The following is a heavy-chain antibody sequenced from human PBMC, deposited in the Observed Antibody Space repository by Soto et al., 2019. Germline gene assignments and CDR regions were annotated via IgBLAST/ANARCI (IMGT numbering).Heavy chain of an antibody. D-gene: IGHD3-22*01. V-gene: IGHV4-31*02. CDR3: ARGTHDRSGYYLPFDY. Sequence: WTWIRQPPGKGLEWIGDIYYSGSTYYNPSLKSRITISVDTSKNQFSLKLSSVTAADTAVYYCARGTHDRSGYYLPFDYWGQGTLVTVSS. J-gene: IGHJ4*02. CDR2: IYYSGST.